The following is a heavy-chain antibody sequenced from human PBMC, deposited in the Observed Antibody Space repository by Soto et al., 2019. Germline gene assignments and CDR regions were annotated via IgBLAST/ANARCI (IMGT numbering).Heavy chain of an antibody. CDR2: IPNDGSNK. V-gene: IGHV3-30-3*01. J-gene: IGHJ6*02. CDR1: GFTFSRFA. CDR3: ARDPNIVLVPAALRSYYYYYGMDV. D-gene: IGHD2-2*01. Sequence: GGSLRLSCAASGFTFSRFAMHWVRQAPGKGLEWVAVIPNDGSNKYYADSVKGRFTISRDNSKNTLYLQMNSLRAEDTAVYYCARDPNIVLVPAALRSYYYYYGMDVWGQGTTVTVSS.